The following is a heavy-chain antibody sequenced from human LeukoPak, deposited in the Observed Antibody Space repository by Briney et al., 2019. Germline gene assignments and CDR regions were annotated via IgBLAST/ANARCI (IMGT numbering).Heavy chain of an antibody. CDR2: ISAYNGNT. CDR3: ARESYYDSSSDY. D-gene: IGHD3-22*01. CDR1: GYTFTNNG. V-gene: IGHV1-18*01. J-gene: IGHJ4*02. Sequence: ASVKVSCKASGYTFTNNGISWVRQAPGQGLEWMGWISAYNGNTNYAQKLQGRVTMTTDTSTSTAYMELRSLRSDDTAVYYCARESYYDSSSDYWGQGTLVTVSS.